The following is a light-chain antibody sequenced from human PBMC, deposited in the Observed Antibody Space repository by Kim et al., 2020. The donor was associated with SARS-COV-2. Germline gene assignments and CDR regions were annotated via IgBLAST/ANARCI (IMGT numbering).Light chain of an antibody. CDR3: QQYNNWPST. V-gene: IGKV3-15*01. Sequence: DILMTQSPATLSVSPGERATLSCRASQSVSSNLAWYQQKPGQAPRLLIYGASTRATGIPARFSGSGSGTEFTLTISSLQSEDFAVYYCQQYNNWPSTFGQGTRLEIK. J-gene: IGKJ5*01. CDR1: QSVSSN. CDR2: GAS.